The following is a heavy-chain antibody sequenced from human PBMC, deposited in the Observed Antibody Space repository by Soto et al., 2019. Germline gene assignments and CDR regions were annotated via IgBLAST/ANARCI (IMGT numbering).Heavy chain of an antibody. D-gene: IGHD3-22*01. CDR2: IIPVFQTV. V-gene: IGHV1-69*01. CDR1: GGLFSSYP. Sequence: QEQLVQSGAEVKKPGSSVKVSCKASGGLFSSYPISWVRQVPGQGLEWMGGIIPVFQTVYYTQRFQGRVTITADESTNTAYMELSSLRSEDTAIYYCARGGSGYTWFNEFWGQGTLVTVSS. CDR3: ARGGSGYTWFNEF. J-gene: IGHJ4*02.